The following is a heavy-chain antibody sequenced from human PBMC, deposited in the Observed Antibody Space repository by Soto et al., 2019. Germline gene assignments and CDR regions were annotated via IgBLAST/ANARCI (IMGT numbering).Heavy chain of an antibody. Sequence: GGSLRLSCTASGFTFGDYAMSWFRQAPGKGLEWVGFIRSKAYGGTTEYAASVKGRFTISRDDSKSIAYLQMNSLKTEDTAVYYCSTNYYDRSGYDNWFDLWGQGTLVTLSS. V-gene: IGHV3-49*03. D-gene: IGHD3-22*01. CDR2: IRSKAYGGTT. CDR1: GFTFGDYA. CDR3: STNYYDRSGYDNWFDL. J-gene: IGHJ5*02.